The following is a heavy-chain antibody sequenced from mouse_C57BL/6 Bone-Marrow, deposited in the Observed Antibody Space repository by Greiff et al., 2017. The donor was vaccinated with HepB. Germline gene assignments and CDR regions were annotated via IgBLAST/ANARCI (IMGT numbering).Heavy chain of an antibody. D-gene: IGHD1-1*01. CDR3: TRRYYGSSSWFAY. J-gene: IGHJ3*01. CDR1: GYTFTDYE. CDR2: IDPETGGT. Sequence: QVQLQQSGAELVRPGASVTLSCKASGYTFTDYEMHWVKQTPVHGLEWIGAIDPETGGTAYNQKFKGKAILTADKSSSPAYMELRSLTSEDSAVYYCTRRYYGSSSWFAYWGQGTLVTVSA. V-gene: IGHV1-15*01.